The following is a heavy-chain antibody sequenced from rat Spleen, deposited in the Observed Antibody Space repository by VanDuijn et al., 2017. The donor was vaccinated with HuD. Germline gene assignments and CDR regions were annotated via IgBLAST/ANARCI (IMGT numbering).Heavy chain of an antibody. D-gene: IGHD1-4*01. J-gene: IGHJ3*01. CDR1: GFNFNDYW. CDR3: ATAGTRVSRFAY. Sequence: EVKLVESGGGLVQPGRSLKLSCAASGFNFNDYWMGWVRQAPTKGLEWVASISVSGGSSHYRDSVKGRFTLSRDNAKSTLYLQMDGLRSEDTATYYCATAGTRVSRFAYWGQGTLVTVSS. CDR2: ISVSGGSS. V-gene: IGHV5-19*01.